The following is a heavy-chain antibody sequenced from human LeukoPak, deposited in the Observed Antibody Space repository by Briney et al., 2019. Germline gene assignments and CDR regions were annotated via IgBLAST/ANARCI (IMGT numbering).Heavy chain of an antibody. Sequence: PGGSLRLSCAASGFTFSSYWMHWVRQAPGKGLVWVSRINTDGSRTSYADSVKGRFTISRDNAKNTLYLQMNSLRAEDTAVYYCVRDNPRCCGVVPANIDDYWGQGTLVTVSS. CDR1: GFTFSSYW. V-gene: IGHV3-74*01. CDR3: VRDNPRCCGVVPANIDDY. CDR2: INTDGSRT. D-gene: IGHD2-15*01. J-gene: IGHJ4*02.